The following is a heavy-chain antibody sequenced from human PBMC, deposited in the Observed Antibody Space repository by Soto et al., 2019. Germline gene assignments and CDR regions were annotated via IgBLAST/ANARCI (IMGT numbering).Heavy chain of an antibody. V-gene: IGHV3-23*01. CDR3: AKGGSGSDQVPYYFDY. CDR1: GFTFSSYA. D-gene: IGHD1-26*01. CDR2: ISGSGGST. Sequence: EVQLLESGGGLVQPGGSLRLSCAASGFTFSSYAMSWVRQAPGKGLEWVSAISGSGGSTYYADSVKGRFTISRDNPKNTLYLQINGLRSDETAVYDCAKGGSGSDQVPYYFDYWGQGTLVTVSS. J-gene: IGHJ4*02.